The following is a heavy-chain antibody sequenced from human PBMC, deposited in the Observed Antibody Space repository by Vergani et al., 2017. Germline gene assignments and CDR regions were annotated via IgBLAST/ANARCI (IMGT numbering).Heavy chain of an antibody. V-gene: IGHV1-69*01. CDR3: AGEGRDTIVGVVMPLTYYDYGMDV. CDR1: GGTFSSYA. J-gene: IGHJ6*02. Sequence: QVQLVQSGAEVKKPGSSVKVSCKASGGTFSSYAISWVRQAPGQGLEWMGGIIPIFGTANYAQKFQGRVTITADESTSTAYMELSSLRSEDTAVYYCAGEGRDTIVGVVMPLTYYDYGMDVWGQGTTVTVSS. CDR2: IIPIFGTA. D-gene: IGHD3-3*01.